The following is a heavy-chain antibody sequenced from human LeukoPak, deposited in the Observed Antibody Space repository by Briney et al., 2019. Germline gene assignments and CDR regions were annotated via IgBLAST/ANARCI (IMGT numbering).Heavy chain of an antibody. J-gene: IGHJ5*02. CDR3: AGYYGSGSYPQVNWFDP. V-gene: IGHV3-48*01. CDR1: GFTFSSYS. CDR2: ISGSSSTI. D-gene: IGHD3-10*01. Sequence: GGSLRLSCAASGFTFSSYSMNWVRQAPGKGLEWVSYISGSSSTIYYADSVKGRFTISRDNAKNSLYLQMNSLRAEDTAVYYCAGYYGSGSYPQVNWFDPWGQGTLVTVSS.